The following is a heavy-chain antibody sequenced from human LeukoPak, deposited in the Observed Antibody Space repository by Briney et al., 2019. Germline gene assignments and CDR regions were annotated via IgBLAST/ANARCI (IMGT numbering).Heavy chain of an antibody. V-gene: IGHV3-21*01. CDR1: GFTFSSYS. Sequence: GGSLRLSCAASGFTFSSYSMNWVRQAPGKGLEWVSSISSSSSYIYYADSVEGRFTISRDNAKNSLYLQMNSLRAEDTAVYYCAGDKGSGWTFDYWGQGTLVTVSS. CDR2: ISSSSSYI. CDR3: AGDKGSGWTFDY. D-gene: IGHD6-19*01. J-gene: IGHJ4*02.